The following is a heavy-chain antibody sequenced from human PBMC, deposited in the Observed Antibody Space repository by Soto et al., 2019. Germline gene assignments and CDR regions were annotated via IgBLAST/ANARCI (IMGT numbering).Heavy chain of an antibody. V-gene: IGHV4-31*03. CDR1: GGSIPSGGYY. Sequence: QVQLQESGPGLLKPSQTLSLTCTVSGGSIPSGGYYWTWIGQHPGKGLEWIGYIYYSGFTYYNPSLKSRVTISVDTSKNQFSLKLSSVTAADTAVYYCARSVFPWGQGTLVTVSS. J-gene: IGHJ5*02. CDR3: ARSVFP. CDR2: IYYSGFT.